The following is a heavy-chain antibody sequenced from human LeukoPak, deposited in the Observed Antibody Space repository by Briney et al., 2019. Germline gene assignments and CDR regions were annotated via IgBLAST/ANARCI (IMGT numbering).Heavy chain of an antibody. J-gene: IGHJ4*02. CDR2: IYHTGNT. D-gene: IGHD6-6*01. V-gene: IGHV4-59*08. CDR1: GGSISSYY. CDR3: AKHTFARPFDY. Sequence: SETLSLTCTVSGGSISSYYWSWIRQPPGKGLEWIGYIYHTGNTNSNPSLKSRVTISLDTSKDQFSLKLSSVTAADTAVYYCAKHTFARPFDYWGQGTLVTVSS.